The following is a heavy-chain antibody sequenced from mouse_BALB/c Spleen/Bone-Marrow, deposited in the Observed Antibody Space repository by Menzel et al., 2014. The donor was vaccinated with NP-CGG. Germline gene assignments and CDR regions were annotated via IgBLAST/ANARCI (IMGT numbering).Heavy chain of an antibody. J-gene: IGHJ2*01. CDR2: IYPGDGDT. Sequence: SGAELARPGASVKLSCKASGYTFTSYWMQWVKQRPGQGLEWIGAIYPGDGDTRYTQKFKGKATLTADKSSSTAYMQLSSLASEDSAVYYCARLGRGLDYWGQGTTPTVSS. V-gene: IGHV1-87*01. CDR3: ARLGRGLDY. D-gene: IGHD4-1*01. CDR1: GYTFTSYW.